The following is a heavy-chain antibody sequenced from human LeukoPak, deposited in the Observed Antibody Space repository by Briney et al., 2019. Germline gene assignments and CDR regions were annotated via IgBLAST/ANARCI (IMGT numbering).Heavy chain of an antibody. V-gene: IGHV4-61*02. D-gene: IGHD3-3*01. CDR1: GGSISSGSYY. Sequence: SETLSLTCTVSGGSISSGSYYWSWIRQPAGKGLEWIGRIYTSGSTNYNPSLKSRVTISVDTSKNQFSLKLSSVTAADTAVYYCARGISRTIFGVVIRMGGDYWGQGTLVTVSS. J-gene: IGHJ4*02. CDR2: IYTSGST. CDR3: ARGISRTIFGVVIRMGGDY.